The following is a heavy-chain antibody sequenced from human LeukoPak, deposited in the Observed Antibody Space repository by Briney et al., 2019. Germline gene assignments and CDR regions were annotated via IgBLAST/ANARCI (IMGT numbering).Heavy chain of an antibody. J-gene: IGHJ4*02. V-gene: IGHV3-20*04. CDR1: GFTFDDYG. CDR2: INWNGGST. Sequence: GGSLRLSCAASGFTFDDYGMSWVRQAPGKGLEWVSGINWNGGSTGYADSVKGRFTISRDNAKNSLYLQMNSLRAEDTALYYCARDPIAVAGTYYFDYWGQGTPVTVSS. D-gene: IGHD6-19*01. CDR3: ARDPIAVAGTYYFDY.